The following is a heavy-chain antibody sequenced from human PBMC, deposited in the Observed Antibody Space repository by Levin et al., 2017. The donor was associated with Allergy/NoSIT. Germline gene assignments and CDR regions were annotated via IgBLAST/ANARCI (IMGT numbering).Heavy chain of an antibody. J-gene: IGHJ4*02. CDR1: GGSFSGYY. CDR3: ARGLVSSSWFDY. V-gene: IGHV4-34*01. D-gene: IGHD6-13*01. CDR2: INHSGST. Sequence: GSLRLSCAVYGGSFSGYYWSWIRQPPGKGLEWIGEINHSGSTNYNPSLKSRVTISVDTSKNQFSLKLSSVTAADTAVYYCARGLVSSSWFDYWGQGTLVTVSS.